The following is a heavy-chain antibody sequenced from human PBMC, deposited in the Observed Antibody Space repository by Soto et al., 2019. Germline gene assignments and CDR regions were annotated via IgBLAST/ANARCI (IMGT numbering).Heavy chain of an antibody. V-gene: IGHV3-23*01. Sequence: PGGSLRLSCAASGFTFSSYAMSWVRQAPGKGLEWDTAISGSGGSTYYADSVKGRFTISRDNSKNTLYLQMNSLRAEDTAVYYCAKDLYYDFWSGYYYAPFDYWGQGTLVTVSS. J-gene: IGHJ4*02. CDR2: ISGSGGST. D-gene: IGHD3-3*01. CDR1: GFTFSSYA. CDR3: AKDLYYDFWSGYYYAPFDY.